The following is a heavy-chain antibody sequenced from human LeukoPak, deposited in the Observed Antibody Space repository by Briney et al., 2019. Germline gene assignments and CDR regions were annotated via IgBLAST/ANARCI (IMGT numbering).Heavy chain of an antibody. CDR1: GFPVTTKD. D-gene: IGHD1-26*01. J-gene: IGHJ4*02. CDR2: TYSGGST. Sequence: GGSLRLSCASSGFPVTTKDMTWIRQAPGKGLEWVSVTYSGGSTFFADFVNGRFSISRDQSQNTLYLQMNSLRANDTAVYYCARAGDRGSHIDFWGQGTLVTVSS. CDR3: ARAGDRGSHIDF. V-gene: IGHV3-66*01.